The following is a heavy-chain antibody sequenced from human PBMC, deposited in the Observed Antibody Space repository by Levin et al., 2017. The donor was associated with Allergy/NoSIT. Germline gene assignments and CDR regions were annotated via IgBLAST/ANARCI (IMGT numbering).Heavy chain of an antibody. V-gene: IGHV3-9*01. CDR3: AKAMSGPKIFDY. CDR1: GFTFDDYA. J-gene: IGHJ4*02. CDR2: ISWNSGSI. Sequence: SCAASGFTFDDYAMHWVRQAPGKGLEWVSGISWNSGSIGYADSVKGRFTISRDNAKNSLYLQMNSLRAEDTALYYCAKAMSGPKIFDYWGQGTLVTVSS.